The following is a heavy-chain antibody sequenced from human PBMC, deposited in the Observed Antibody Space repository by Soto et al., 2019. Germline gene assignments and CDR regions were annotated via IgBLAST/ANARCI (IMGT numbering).Heavy chain of an antibody. CDR3: ASGGLGVFRLRSGYFDY. D-gene: IGHD3-10*01. V-gene: IGHV3-21*01. CDR2: ISSSSSYI. CDR1: GFTFSSYS. Sequence: EVQLVESGGGLVKPGGSLRLSCAASGFTFSSYSMNWVRQAPGKGLEWVSSISSSSSYIYYAASVKGRFTIPRDNVKNSLYLKMNSLRAEDTAVYYCASGGLGVFRLRSGYFDYWGQGTLVTVSS. J-gene: IGHJ4*02.